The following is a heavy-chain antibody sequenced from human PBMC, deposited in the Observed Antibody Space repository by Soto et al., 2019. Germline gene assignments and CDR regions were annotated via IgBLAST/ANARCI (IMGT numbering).Heavy chain of an antibody. CDR1: GGSISSYY. J-gene: IGHJ4*02. CDR3: ARNLAYGSGSYFVY. Sequence: SETLSLTCTVSGGSISSYYWSWIRQPPGKGLEWIGYIYYSGSTNYNPSLKSRVTISVDTSKNQFSLKLSSVTAADTAVYYCARNLAYGSGSYFVYWGQGTLVTVSS. V-gene: IGHV4-59*01. D-gene: IGHD3-10*01. CDR2: IYYSGST.